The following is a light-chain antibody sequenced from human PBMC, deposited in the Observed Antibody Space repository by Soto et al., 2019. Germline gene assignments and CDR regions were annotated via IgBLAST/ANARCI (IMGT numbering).Light chain of an antibody. J-gene: IGKJ1*01. CDR2: AAS. Sequence: DIRMTQSPSSMSASVGDRVTITCRASQGIRNDLGWYQQKPGKAPKRLIYAASSLRSGVPSRFSGSGTGTEFTLTVSSQQTEDVATYYFRQHNSYPGTLGHGTKVEIK. V-gene: IGKV1-17*01. CDR3: RQHNSYPGT. CDR1: QGIRND.